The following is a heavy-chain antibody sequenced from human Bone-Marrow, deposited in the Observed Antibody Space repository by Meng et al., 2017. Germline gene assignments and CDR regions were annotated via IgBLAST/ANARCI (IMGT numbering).Heavy chain of an antibody. D-gene: IGHD3-10*01. CDR2: ISADGSTI. V-gene: IGHV3-74*01. CDR1: GFTFSTYW. Sequence: GGSLRLSCAASGFTFSTYWMHWVRQAPGKGLVWLSRISADGSTITYADSVKGRFTISRDNAKNTLHLQMNSLRVEDTAVYYCATLSVSGTNLWGQGTLVTVSS. CDR3: ATLSVSGTNL. J-gene: IGHJ5*02.